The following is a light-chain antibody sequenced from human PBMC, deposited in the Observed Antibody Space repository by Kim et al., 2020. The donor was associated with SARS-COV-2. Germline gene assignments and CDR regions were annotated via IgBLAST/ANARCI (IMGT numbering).Light chain of an antibody. J-gene: IGKJ4*01. Sequence: DIQMTQSPSTLSASIGDRVTITCRADQNINDWLAWYQQKPGKAPKLLIHKASNLESGVPSRFSGSGSGTQFTLTISSLQPDDFATYYCQQYYSYSITFGGGTKLEIK. CDR1: QNINDW. V-gene: IGKV1-5*03. CDR3: QQYYSYSIT. CDR2: KAS.